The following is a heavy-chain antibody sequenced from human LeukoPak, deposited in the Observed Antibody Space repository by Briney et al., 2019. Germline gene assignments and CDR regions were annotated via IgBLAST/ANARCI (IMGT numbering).Heavy chain of an antibody. CDR3: AKERGYYDSSGYSPESY. Sequence: GGSLRLSCAASGFTFSSYAMSWVRQAPGKGLEWGSAISGSGGSTYYADSVKGRFTISRDNSKNTLYLQMNSLRAEDTAVYYCAKERGYYDSSGYSPESYWGQGTLVTVSS. J-gene: IGHJ4*02. D-gene: IGHD3-22*01. V-gene: IGHV3-23*01. CDR1: GFTFSSYA. CDR2: ISGSGGST.